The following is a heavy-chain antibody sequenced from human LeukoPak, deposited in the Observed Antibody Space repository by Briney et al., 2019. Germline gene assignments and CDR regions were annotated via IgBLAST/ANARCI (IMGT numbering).Heavy chain of an antibody. CDR1: GGSISNGNW. J-gene: IGHJ4*02. V-gene: IGHV4/OR15-8*02. CDR2: IYHTGTT. Sequence: SETLSLTCFVSGGSISNGNWCTWVRQPPGKGLEWIGEIYHTGTTNYNASLESRVTISIDESNNRFSLNLRSLTAADTAIYYCATRSPLVNAILWGQGTLVTVSP. CDR3: ATRSPLVNAIL. D-gene: IGHD1-26*01.